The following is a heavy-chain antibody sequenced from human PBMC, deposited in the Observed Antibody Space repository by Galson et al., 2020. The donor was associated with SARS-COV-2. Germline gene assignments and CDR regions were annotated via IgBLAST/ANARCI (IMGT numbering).Heavy chain of an antibody. CDR2: ISYDGSNK. V-gene: IGHV3-30*18. Sequence: GGSLRLSCAASGFTFSSYGMHWVRQAPGKGLEWVAVISYDGSNKYYADSVKGRFTISRDNSKNTLYLQMNSLRAEDTAVYYCAKDRGWLQLAPRAFFDYWGQGTLVTVSS. CDR1: GFTFSSYG. CDR3: AKDRGWLQLAPRAFFDY. D-gene: IGHD6-6*01. J-gene: IGHJ4*02.